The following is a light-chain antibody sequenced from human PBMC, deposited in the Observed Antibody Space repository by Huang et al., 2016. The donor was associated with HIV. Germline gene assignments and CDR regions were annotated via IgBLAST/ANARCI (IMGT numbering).Light chain of an antibody. Sequence: DIVMTQSPDSLAVSLGERATINCKSSQRVLYSSNNKNFLAWYQQKPGQRPKRLIYWAATRQSGVPNRFSGSGSGTDFTLTISSLQAEDVAFYYCQQYYSIPRTFGQGTKLEI. J-gene: IGKJ2*01. CDR3: QQYYSIPRT. V-gene: IGKV4-1*01. CDR1: QRVLYSSNNKNF. CDR2: WAA.